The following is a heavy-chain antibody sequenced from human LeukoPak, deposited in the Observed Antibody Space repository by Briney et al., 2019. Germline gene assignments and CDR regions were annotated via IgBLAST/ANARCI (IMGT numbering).Heavy chain of an antibody. D-gene: IGHD6-19*01. Sequence: PSETLSLTCTVSGGSISSGSYYWRWIRQPAGKGLEWIGRIYTSGSTNYNPSLNSRVTISVDTSKNQFSLKLSSVTAADTAVYYCARDGGSGWSAALDYWGQGTLVTVSS. J-gene: IGHJ4*02. CDR3: ARDGGSGWSAALDY. CDR1: GGSISSGSYY. CDR2: IYTSGST. V-gene: IGHV4-61*02.